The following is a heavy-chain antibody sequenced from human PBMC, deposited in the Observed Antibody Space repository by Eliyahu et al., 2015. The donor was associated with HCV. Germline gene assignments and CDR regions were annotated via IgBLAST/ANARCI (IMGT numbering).Heavy chain of an antibody. CDR3: VREGETNGAVYFQF. CDR1: GYTFTTYG. Sequence: QVQMEQSGAEVKKPGASVKVSCKASGYTFTTYGISWVRQAPGLGLEWRGWISAXYGXXNYAXNXHDRVTMXRDTXTNTAYMEXRGLTSDDTAVYYCVREGETNGAVYFQFWGQGTLVTVSS. CDR2: ISAXYGXX. J-gene: IGHJ1*01. D-gene: IGHD1-14*01. V-gene: IGHV1-18*01.